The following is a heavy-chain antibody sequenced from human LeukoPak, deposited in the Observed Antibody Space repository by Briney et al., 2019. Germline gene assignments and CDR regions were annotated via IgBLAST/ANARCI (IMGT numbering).Heavy chain of an antibody. CDR3: ARDSNGYTYGYYYYYYYMDV. V-gene: IGHV4-61*02. D-gene: IGHD5-18*01. CDR2: IYSSGST. Sequence: SQTLSLTCTVSGGSISSGNYYWSWIRQPAGKGLEWIGRIYSSGSTNYNPSLKSRVTISVDTSKNQFSLNLTSVTAADTAVYYCARDSNGYTYGYYYYYYYMDVWGKGNTVTVSS. CDR1: GGSISSGNYY. J-gene: IGHJ6*03.